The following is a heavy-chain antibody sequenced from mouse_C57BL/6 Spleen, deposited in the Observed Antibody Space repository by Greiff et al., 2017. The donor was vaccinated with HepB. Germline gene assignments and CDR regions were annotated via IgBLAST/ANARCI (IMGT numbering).Heavy chain of an antibody. D-gene: IGHD2-2*01. Sequence: VQLQQSGAELMKPGASVKLSCKATGYTFTGYWIEWVKQRPGHGLEWIGEILPGSGSTNYNEKFKGKATFTADTSSNTAYMQLSSLTTEDSAIYFCARGVTTTGVFAYWGQGTLVTVSA. CDR2: ILPGSGST. J-gene: IGHJ3*01. CDR3: ARGVTTTGVFAY. V-gene: IGHV1-9*01. CDR1: GYTFTGYW.